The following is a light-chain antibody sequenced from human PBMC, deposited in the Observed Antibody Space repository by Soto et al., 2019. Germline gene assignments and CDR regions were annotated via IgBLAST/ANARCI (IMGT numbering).Light chain of an antibody. CDR2: GAS. Sequence: AVQMTQSPSSLSASVGDRVTITCRASQGIRKDLGWYQQKPGKAPKVLIYGASNLHGGVPTRFSGSGSGTEFTLTISNLQPEDVATYYCLQDYNYPQASFGQGTKVEMK. J-gene: IGKJ2*01. CDR3: LQDYNYPQAS. CDR1: QGIRKD. V-gene: IGKV1-6*01.